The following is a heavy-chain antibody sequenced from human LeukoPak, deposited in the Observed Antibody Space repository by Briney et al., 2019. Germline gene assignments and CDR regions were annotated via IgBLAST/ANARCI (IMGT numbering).Heavy chain of an antibody. CDR1: GFTFSSYA. CDR2: ISGSGGST. D-gene: IGHD6-13*01. Sequence: GGSLRLSCAASGFTFSSYAMSWVRQAPGKGLEWVSAISGSGGSTYYADSVKGRFTVSRDNSKNTLYLQMNSLRAEDTAVYYCAKGTTSGYSSDAFDIWGQGTMVTVSS. CDR3: AKGTTSGYSSDAFDI. J-gene: IGHJ3*02. V-gene: IGHV3-23*01.